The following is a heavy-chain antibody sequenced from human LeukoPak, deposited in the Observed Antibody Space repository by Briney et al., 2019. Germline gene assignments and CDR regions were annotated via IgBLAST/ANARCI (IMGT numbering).Heavy chain of an antibody. Sequence: SETLSLTCTVSGGSISSYYWSWIRQPPGKGLEWIGYIYYSGSTNYNPSLKSRVTISVDTSKNQFSLKLSSVAAADTAAYYCAREVWSGGPDYWGQGTLVTVSS. CDR3: AREVWSGGPDY. CDR1: GGSISSYY. CDR2: IYYSGST. V-gene: IGHV4-59*01. D-gene: IGHD2-21*01. J-gene: IGHJ4*02.